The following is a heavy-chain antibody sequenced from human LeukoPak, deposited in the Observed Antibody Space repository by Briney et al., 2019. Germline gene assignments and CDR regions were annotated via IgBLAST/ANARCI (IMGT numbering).Heavy chain of an antibody. CDR3: ARDRSDRDGFDL. CDR2: ITSYTKT. Sequence: GTLSLTSADPAFPFSDDKVSCVHKAPVSGVAGVSCITSYTKTYYADSLRGRLIVSRDNAHQALFLKIDNLRADDTGIYYCARDRSDRDGFDLWGQGTLVTVSS. V-gene: IGHV3-69-1*02. J-gene: IGHJ3*01. D-gene: IGHD5-24*01. CDR1: AFPFSDDK.